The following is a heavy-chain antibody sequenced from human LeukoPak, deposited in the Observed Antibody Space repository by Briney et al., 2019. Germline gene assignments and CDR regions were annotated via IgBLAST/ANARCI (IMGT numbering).Heavy chain of an antibody. J-gene: IGHJ3*02. D-gene: IGHD2-21*02. CDR2: INHSGST. Sequence: SETLSLTCAVYGGSLSGYYWSWIRQPPEKGLEWIGEINHSGSTNYNPSLKSRVTISADTSKNQFSLKLSSVTAADTAVYYCARLLAYCGGDCYPHDAFDIWGQGTMVTVSS. CDR3: ARLLAYCGGDCYPHDAFDI. CDR1: GGSLSGYY. V-gene: IGHV4-34*01.